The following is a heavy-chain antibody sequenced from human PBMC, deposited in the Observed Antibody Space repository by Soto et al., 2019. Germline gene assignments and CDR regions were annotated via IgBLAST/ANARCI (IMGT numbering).Heavy chain of an antibody. D-gene: IGHD1-26*01. Sequence: QITLNESGPTLVKPTQTLTLTCTFSGFSLGTYGVGVGWIRQPPGKALEWLALIYWDDDKRYSPSLKSRLTITKATVKRQVFLTLTDMDPVDTATYYCAHRGGGIVDWYFDLWGRGTPVIVSS. CDR2: IYWDDDK. V-gene: IGHV2-5*02. J-gene: IGHJ2*01. CDR3: AHRGGGIVDWYFDL. CDR1: GFSLGTYGVG.